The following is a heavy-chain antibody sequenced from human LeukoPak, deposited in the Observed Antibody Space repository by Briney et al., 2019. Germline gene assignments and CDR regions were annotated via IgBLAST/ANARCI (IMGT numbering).Heavy chain of an antibody. CDR2: ISGSGGST. J-gene: IGHJ3*02. CDR3: AKGREPAFDI. V-gene: IGHV3-23*01. Sequence: GGSLRLSCAASGFTFSSYGMHWVRQAPGKGLEWVSAISGSGGSTYYADSVKGRFTISRDNSKNTLYLQMNSLRAEDTAVYYCAKGREPAFDIWGQGTMVTVSS. CDR1: GFTFSSYG. D-gene: IGHD1-14*01.